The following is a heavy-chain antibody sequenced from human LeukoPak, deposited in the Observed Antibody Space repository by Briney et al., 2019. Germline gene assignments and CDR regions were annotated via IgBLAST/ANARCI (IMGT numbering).Heavy chain of an antibody. D-gene: IGHD2-2*01. CDR2: ISPSGGIT. CDR1: GFTFSSYG. CDR3: AKACAPRVVPAAMV. J-gene: IGHJ4*02. Sequence: PGGSLRLSCAASGFTFSSYGMNWVRQARGKGLEWVSGISPSGGITYYTDSVKGRFTISRDNSKNTLYLQMNSLRAEDTAVYYCAKACAPRVVPAAMVWGQGTLVTVSS. V-gene: IGHV3-23*01.